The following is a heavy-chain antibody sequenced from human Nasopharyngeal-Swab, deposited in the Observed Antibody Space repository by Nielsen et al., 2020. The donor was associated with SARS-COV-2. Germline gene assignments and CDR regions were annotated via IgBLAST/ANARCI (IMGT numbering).Heavy chain of an antibody. V-gene: IGHV1-24*01. Sequence: ASVKVSCKVSGYTLTELSMHWVRQAPGKGLEWMGVFDPEDGETIYAQKFQGRVTMTEDTSTDTAYMELSSLRSEDTAVYYCATGPAVAGTNWFDPWGQGTLVTVSS. D-gene: IGHD6-19*01. J-gene: IGHJ5*02. CDR2: FDPEDGET. CDR3: ATGPAVAGTNWFDP. CDR1: GYTLTELS.